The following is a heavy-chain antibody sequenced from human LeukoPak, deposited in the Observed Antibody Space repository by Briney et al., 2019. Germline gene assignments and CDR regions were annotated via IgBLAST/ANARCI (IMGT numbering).Heavy chain of an antibody. J-gene: IGHJ4*02. CDR1: GFTVSTTY. Sequence: GGSLRLSCVASGFTVSTTYMNWVRQAPGKGLEWVAAIHSGGSTYYADSVMGRFTISRDNSKNTLFLQMNSLRAEDTAVYYCARDSSHRYHFGYWGQGTLVTVSS. V-gene: IGHV3-53*01. D-gene: IGHD1-14*01. CDR2: IHSGGST. CDR3: ARDSSHRYHFGY.